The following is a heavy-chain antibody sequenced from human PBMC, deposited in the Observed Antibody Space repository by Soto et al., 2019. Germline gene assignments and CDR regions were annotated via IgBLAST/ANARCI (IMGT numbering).Heavy chain of an antibody. J-gene: IGHJ4*02. Sequence: GGSLRLSCAASGFTFSSYWMSWVRQAPGKGLEWVANIKQDGSEKYYVDSVKGRFTISRDNAKNSLYLQMNSLRAEDTAVYYCARAKITMIVVDEYYFDYWGQGTLVTVSS. D-gene: IGHD3-22*01. CDR3: ARAKITMIVVDEYYFDY. CDR1: GFTFSSYW. V-gene: IGHV3-7*01. CDR2: IKQDGSEK.